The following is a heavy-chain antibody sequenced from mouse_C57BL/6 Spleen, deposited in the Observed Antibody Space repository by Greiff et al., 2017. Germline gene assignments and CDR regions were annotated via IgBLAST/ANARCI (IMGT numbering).Heavy chain of an antibody. CDR3: ARRKEDYYGSSDAMDY. J-gene: IGHJ4*01. Sequence: QVQLKESGPGILQSSQTLSLTCSFSGFSLSTSGMGVSWIRQPSGKGLEWLAHIYWDDDKRYNPSLKSRLTISKDTSRNQVFLKITSVDTADTATYYCARRKEDYYGSSDAMDYWGQGTSVTVSS. V-gene: IGHV8-12*01. CDR1: GFSLSTSGMG. CDR2: IYWDDDK. D-gene: IGHD1-1*01.